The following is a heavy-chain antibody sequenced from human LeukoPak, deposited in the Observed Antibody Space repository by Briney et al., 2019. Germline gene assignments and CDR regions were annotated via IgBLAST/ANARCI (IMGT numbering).Heavy chain of an antibody. V-gene: IGHV4-59*01. Sequence: SETLSLTCTVSGGSITNYYWSWIRQPPGGRMEWIAYIYYSGNTNYNPSLKSRATISVDTSKNQFSLKLSSVTAADTAVYYCARVGSGGRIPYDYWGQGTLVTVSS. CDR1: GGSITNYY. J-gene: IGHJ4*02. CDR2: IYYSGNT. D-gene: IGHD2-15*01. CDR3: ARVGSGGRIPYDY.